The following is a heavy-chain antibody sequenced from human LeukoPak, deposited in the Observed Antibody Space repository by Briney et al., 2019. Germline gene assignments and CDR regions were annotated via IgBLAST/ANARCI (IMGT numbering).Heavy chain of an antibody. CDR1: GFTFSSYA. Sequence: PGGSLRLSCAASGFTFSSYAMSWVRQAPGKGLEWVSAISGSGGSTYYADSVKGRFTISRDNSKNTLYLQMNSLRAEDTAVYYCETGRPITMTVVYFTWGQGTLVTVSP. CDR3: ETGRPITMTVVYFT. CDR2: ISGSGGST. J-gene: IGHJ5*02. V-gene: IGHV3-23*01. D-gene: IGHD3-22*01.